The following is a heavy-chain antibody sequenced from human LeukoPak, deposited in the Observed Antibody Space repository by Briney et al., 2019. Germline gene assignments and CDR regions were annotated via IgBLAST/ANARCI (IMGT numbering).Heavy chain of an antibody. Sequence: GGSLRLSCAASGFTFSIYGMNLVRQAPGKGLEWVSGISDSGAITNYADSVKGRFTISRDNSKNTLYLQMHSLRPEDTAIYYCAKLRAARPGYWGQGTLVTVSS. CDR2: ISDSGAIT. CDR1: GFTFSIYG. D-gene: IGHD6-6*01. CDR3: AKLRAARPGY. V-gene: IGHV3-23*01. J-gene: IGHJ4*02.